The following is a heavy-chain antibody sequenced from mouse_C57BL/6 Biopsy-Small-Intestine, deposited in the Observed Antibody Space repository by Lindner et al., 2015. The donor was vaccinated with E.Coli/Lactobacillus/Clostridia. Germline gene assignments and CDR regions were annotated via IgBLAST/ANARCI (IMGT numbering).Heavy chain of an antibody. Sequence: VQLQESGGDLVKPGGSLKLSCAASGFTFSSYGMSWVRQTPDKRLEWVATISSGGSYTYYPDSVKGRFTISRDNAKNTLYLQMSSLKSEDTAMYYCARHVYDPGFAYWGQGTLVTVSA. V-gene: IGHV5-6*01. D-gene: IGHD2-10*02. CDR1: GFTFSSYG. CDR3: ARHVYDPGFAY. CDR2: ISSGGSYT. J-gene: IGHJ3*01.